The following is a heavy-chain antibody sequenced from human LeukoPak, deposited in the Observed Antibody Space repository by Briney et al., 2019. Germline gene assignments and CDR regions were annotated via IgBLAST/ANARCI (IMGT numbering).Heavy chain of an antibody. D-gene: IGHD6-6*01. J-gene: IGHJ4*02. Sequence: GESLRLSCAASGFTFSSYTMSWVRQAPGKGLEWVSVISDDGATIYYADSVKGRFTISRDNSKNTLYLQMNALRAEDTAVYFCAKKPPREASYDYWGQGTLVTVSS. CDR3: AKKPPREASYDY. CDR2: ISDDGATI. CDR1: GFTFSSYT. V-gene: IGHV3-23*01.